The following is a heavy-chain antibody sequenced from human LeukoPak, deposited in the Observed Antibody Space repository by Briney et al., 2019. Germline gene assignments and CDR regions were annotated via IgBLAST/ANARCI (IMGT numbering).Heavy chain of an antibody. CDR1: GFTFNTFA. Sequence: GGSLRLSCAASGFTFNTFAMYWVRQVPGKGLAWVSHINGDGSRSNYAESVKGRFTISRDNSKNTLYLQMNSLRAEDTAVYYCAKDPQGGIFHFDYWGQGTLVTVSS. V-gene: IGHV3-74*01. J-gene: IGHJ4*02. CDR2: INGDGSRS. CDR3: AKDPQGGIFHFDY. D-gene: IGHD2-15*01.